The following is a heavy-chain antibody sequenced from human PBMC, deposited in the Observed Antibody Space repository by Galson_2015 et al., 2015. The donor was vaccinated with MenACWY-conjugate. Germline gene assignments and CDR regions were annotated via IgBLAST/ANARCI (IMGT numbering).Heavy chain of an antibody. D-gene: IGHD6-13*01. Sequence: QSGAEVKKPGESLKISCKASGGTFSTYAINWVRQAPGQGLEWMGGIIPIFGTAKYAQKFQGRVTITADKSTRTAYMELGSLRSDDTAVYYCAAFGSRSWRPRFDYWGQGTLVTASS. CDR1: GGTFSTYA. CDR3: AAFGSRSWRPRFDY. CDR2: IIPIFGTA. V-gene: IGHV1-69*06. J-gene: IGHJ4*02.